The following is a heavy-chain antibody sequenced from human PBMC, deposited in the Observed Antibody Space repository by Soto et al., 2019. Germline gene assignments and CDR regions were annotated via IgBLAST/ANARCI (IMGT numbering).Heavy chain of an antibody. V-gene: IGHV3-7*03. Sequence: EVQLVESGGGLVQPGGSLRLSCAVSGFTFTNYWMSWVRQAPGEGLEWVANIKQDGSDKHYAASMKGRFTISRDNAKNSVYLQVNSLRVEDPAVYFCARIGYSSSSFDYRGRGTLVTVSS. CDR3: ARIGYSSSSFDY. J-gene: IGHJ4*02. CDR1: GFTFTNYW. D-gene: IGHD3-22*01. CDR2: IKQDGSDK.